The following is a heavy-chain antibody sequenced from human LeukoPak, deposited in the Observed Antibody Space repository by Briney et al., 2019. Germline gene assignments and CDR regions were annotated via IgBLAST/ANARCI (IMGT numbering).Heavy chain of an antibody. Sequence: PGGSLRLSCAASGFTFRNYAMNWVRQAPGKGLEWVSGISGTGSSTYYADSVKGRFTISRDNSKNTLYLQMNCLRAEDTAVYYCAKDYDFWSGNSWGPQHWGQGTLVTVSS. D-gene: IGHD3-3*01. CDR2: ISGTGSST. CDR1: GFTFRNYA. J-gene: IGHJ4*02. CDR3: AKDYDFWSGNSWGPQH. V-gene: IGHV3-23*01.